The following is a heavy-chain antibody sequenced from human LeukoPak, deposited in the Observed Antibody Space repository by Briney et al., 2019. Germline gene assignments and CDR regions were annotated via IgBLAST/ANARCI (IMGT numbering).Heavy chain of an antibody. J-gene: IGHJ5*02. V-gene: IGHV3-30*02. Sequence: GGSLRLSCAASGFTFSSYGMHWVRQAPGKGLEWVAFIRYDGSNKYYADSVKGRFTISRDNSKNTLYLQMNSLRAEDTAVYYCAKWTYSSSWFDPWGQGTLVTVSS. D-gene: IGHD6-6*01. CDR1: GFTFSSYG. CDR2: IRYDGSNK. CDR3: AKWTYSSSWFDP.